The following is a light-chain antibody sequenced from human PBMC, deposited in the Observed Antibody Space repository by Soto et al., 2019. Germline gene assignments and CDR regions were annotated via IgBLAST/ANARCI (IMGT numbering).Light chain of an antibody. CDR2: EVN. V-gene: IGLV2-8*01. Sequence: QSVLTQPPSASGSPGQSVTISCTGTSSDVGSYKYVSWYQQHPDKAPKLMIFEVNKRPSGVPDRFSGSKSGNTASLTVSGLQAEDEADYYCSSYAGINNLGVFGTGTKLTVL. CDR1: SSDVGSYKY. CDR3: SSYAGINNLGV. J-gene: IGLJ1*01.